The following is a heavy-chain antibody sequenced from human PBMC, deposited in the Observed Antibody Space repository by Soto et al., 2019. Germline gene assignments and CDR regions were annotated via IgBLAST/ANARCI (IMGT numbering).Heavy chain of an antibody. CDR2: ISGYNGHT. CDR3: ARDGRDIVVVVAATFYNFDY. J-gene: IGHJ4*02. D-gene: IGHD2-15*01. V-gene: IGHV1-18*01. Sequence: QVQLVQSGAEVKKPGASVKVSCKASGYTSPSYGISWVRQDPGQGLEWMGWISGYNGHTNYAQKFQGRFTMTTDTSTSTAYMELRSLRSDDSAVYYCARDGRDIVVVVAATFYNFDYWGQGTLVTVSS. CDR1: GYTSPSYG.